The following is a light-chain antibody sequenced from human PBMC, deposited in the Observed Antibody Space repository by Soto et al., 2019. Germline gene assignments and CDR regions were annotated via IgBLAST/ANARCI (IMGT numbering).Light chain of an antibody. CDR3: QQYNSYTRT. Sequence: EIVMTQSPGTLSVSPGERATLSCRASQSVRSDLAWYQQKPGQAPRLLIYGASTRATGIPARFSGSGSGTEFTLTISSLQSEDFATYYCQQYNSYTRTFGQGTKVDI. CDR2: GAS. CDR1: QSVRSD. V-gene: IGKV3D-15*01. J-gene: IGKJ1*01.